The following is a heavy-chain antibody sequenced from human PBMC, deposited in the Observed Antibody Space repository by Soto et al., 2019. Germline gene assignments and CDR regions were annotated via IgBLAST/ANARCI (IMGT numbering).Heavy chain of an antibody. CDR2: TYYRSKWYN. J-gene: IGHJ6*02. V-gene: IGHV6-1*01. CDR3: ARGVTGSRYGMDV. CDR1: GDSVSSNRAA. Sequence: QTLSLTCAISGDSVSSNRAALNWIRQSPSRGLEWLGRTYYRSKWYNDYAVSVKSRITINPDTSKNQSSLQMDSVTPEDTAVYYCARGVTGSRYGMDVWGQGTTVTVSS.